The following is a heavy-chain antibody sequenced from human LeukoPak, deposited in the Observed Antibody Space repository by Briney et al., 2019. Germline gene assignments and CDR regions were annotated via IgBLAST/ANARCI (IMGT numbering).Heavy chain of an antibody. CDR1: GSTFGSYW. CDR2: IKQDGSEK. CDR3: AKDLTKVVTRVRRADNYYYMDV. J-gene: IGHJ6*03. V-gene: IGHV3-7*03. Sequence: GGSLRLSCAASGSTFGSYWMSWVRQAPGKGLEWVANIKQDGSEKYYVDSVKGRFTISRDNAKNSLYLQMNSLRAEDTAVYYCAKDLTKVVTRVRRADNYYYMDVWGKGTTVTVSS. D-gene: IGHD4-23*01.